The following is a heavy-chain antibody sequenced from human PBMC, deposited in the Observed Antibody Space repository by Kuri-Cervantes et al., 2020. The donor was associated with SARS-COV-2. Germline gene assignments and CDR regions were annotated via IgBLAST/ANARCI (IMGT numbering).Heavy chain of an antibody. D-gene: IGHD3-16*01. CDR1: GFTFSSYA. Sequence: GGSLRLSCAASGFTFSSYAMHWVRQAPGKGLEWVAVISYDGSNKYYADSVKGRFTISRDNSKNTLYLQMNSLRAEDTAVYYCAREESSTFGVVIQGLEAFDIWGQGTMVTVSS. J-gene: IGHJ3*02. V-gene: IGHV3-30-3*01. CDR3: AREESSTFGVVIQGLEAFDI. CDR2: ISYDGSNK.